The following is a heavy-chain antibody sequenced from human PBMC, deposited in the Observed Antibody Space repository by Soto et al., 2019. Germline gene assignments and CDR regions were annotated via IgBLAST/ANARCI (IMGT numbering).Heavy chain of an antibody. CDR3: AKELLRFLEWLSYGMDV. V-gene: IGHV3-30*18. CDR1: GVTFRSYG. D-gene: IGHD3-3*01. Sequence: PGGSLRLSCAASGVTFRSYGIHWFRQAPGKGLEWVAVISYDGSNKYYAESVRGRFTISRDNSKNTLYLQMNSLRAEDTAVYYCAKELLRFLEWLSYGMDVWGQGTTVTVSS. CDR2: ISYDGSNK. J-gene: IGHJ6*02.